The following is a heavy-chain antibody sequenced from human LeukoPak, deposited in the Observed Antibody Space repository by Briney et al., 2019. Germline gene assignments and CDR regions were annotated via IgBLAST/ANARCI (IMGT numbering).Heavy chain of an antibody. J-gene: IGHJ4*02. Sequence: SETLSLTCTVSGGSISSYYWTWIRQPPGKGLEWIGYIYYSGSTNYNPSLKSRVTISVDTSKNQFSLKLSSVTAADTAVYYCASGGYSGYAFDYWGQGTLVTVSS. V-gene: IGHV4-59*01. CDR3: ASGGYSGYAFDY. D-gene: IGHD5-12*01. CDR2: IYYSGST. CDR1: GGSISSYY.